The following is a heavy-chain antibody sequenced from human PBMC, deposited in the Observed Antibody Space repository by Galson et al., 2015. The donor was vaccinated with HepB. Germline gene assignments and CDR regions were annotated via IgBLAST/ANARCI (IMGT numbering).Heavy chain of an antibody. D-gene: IGHD6-19*01. V-gene: IGHV3-30*18. Sequence: SLRLSCAASGFTFSSYGMHWVRQAPGKGLEWVAVISYDGSNKYYADSVKGRFTISRDNSKNTLYLQMNSLRAEDTAVYYCAKDIAVAGIRDDDAFDIWGQGTMVTVSS. CDR1: GFTFSSYG. J-gene: IGHJ3*02. CDR3: AKDIAVAGIRDDDAFDI. CDR2: ISYDGSNK.